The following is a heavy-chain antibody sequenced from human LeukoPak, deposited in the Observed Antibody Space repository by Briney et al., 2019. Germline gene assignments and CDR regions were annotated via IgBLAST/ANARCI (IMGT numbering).Heavy chain of an antibody. Sequence: GGSLRLSCAASGFTFSGSAMHWVRQASGKGLEWVGRVRSKANSYASAYAASVRGRITISRDDSKNTAYLQMNSLKTEDTAEYYCTYRRSGYDYWGQGTLVSVST. CDR1: GFTFSGSA. CDR3: TYRRSGYDY. V-gene: IGHV3-73*01. CDR2: VRSKANSYAS. J-gene: IGHJ4*02. D-gene: IGHD6-19*01.